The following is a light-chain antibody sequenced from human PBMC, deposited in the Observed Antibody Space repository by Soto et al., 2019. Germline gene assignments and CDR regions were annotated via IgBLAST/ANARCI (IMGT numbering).Light chain of an antibody. V-gene: IGKV3-20*01. CDR2: GAS. Sequence: EIVLMQSPGTLSLSPGERATLSCRASQSVSSSYLAWYQKKPGQAPRLLIYGASSRATGIPGRFSGSGSGTDFTLTISRLEPEDFAVYYCQQYGGSPLYTFGQGTKLEIK. CDR1: QSVSSSY. CDR3: QQYGGSPLYT. J-gene: IGKJ2*01.